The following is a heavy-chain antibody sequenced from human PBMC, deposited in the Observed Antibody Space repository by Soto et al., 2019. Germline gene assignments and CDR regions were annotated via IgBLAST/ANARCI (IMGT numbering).Heavy chain of an antibody. J-gene: IGHJ6*02. CDR3: ARVQLATRYYYYYGMDV. Sequence: QVQLVQSGAEVKKPGSSVKVSCKASGGTFSSYAISWVRQAPGQGLEWMGGIIPIFGTANYAQKFQGRVTITADESTSTAYMELSSLRSEDTAVYYCARVQLATRYYYYYGMDVWGQGTTVTVSS. CDR2: IIPIFGTA. V-gene: IGHV1-69*12. D-gene: IGHD6-13*01. CDR1: GGTFSSYA.